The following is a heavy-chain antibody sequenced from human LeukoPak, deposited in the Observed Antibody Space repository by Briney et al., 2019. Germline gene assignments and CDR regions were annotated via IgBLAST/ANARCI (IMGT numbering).Heavy chain of an antibody. V-gene: IGHV4-34*01. CDR1: GGSFSGYY. Sequence: PSETLSLTCAVYGGSFSGYYWSWIRQPPGKGLEWIGEINRSGSTNYNPSLKSRVTISVDTSKNQFSLKLSSVTAADTAVYYCARGRRIQLWSRPDYYMDVWGKGTTVTVSS. CDR2: INRSGST. D-gene: IGHD5-18*01. J-gene: IGHJ6*03. CDR3: ARGRRIQLWSRPDYYMDV.